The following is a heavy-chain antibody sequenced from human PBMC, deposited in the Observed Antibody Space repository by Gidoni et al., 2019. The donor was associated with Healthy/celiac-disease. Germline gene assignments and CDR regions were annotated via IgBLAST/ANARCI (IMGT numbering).Heavy chain of an antibody. J-gene: IGHJ4*02. D-gene: IGHD3-22*01. Sequence: QVQLQESGPGLVKPSHTLSLTCTVSGGSISSGGYYWSWIRQHPGKGLEWIGYIYYRGSTYYNPYRKSRVTIEVDTAKNHGSLKLSSVTAADTAVYYCARDLWKDYYDSSGYGTRYFDYWGQGTLVTGSS. CDR3: ARDLWKDYYDSSGYGTRYFDY. V-gene: IGHV4-31*03. CDR1: GGSISSGGYY. CDR2: IYYRGST.